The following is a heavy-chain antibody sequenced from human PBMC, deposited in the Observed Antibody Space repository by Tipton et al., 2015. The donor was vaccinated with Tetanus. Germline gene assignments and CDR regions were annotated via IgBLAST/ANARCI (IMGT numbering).Heavy chain of an antibody. V-gene: IGHV1-18*04. D-gene: IGHD3-22*01. J-gene: IGHJ6*02. CDR2: ISAYNGNT. CDR1: GYTFTSYG. Sequence: QLVQSGAEVKKPGASVKVSCKASGYTFTSYGISWVRQAPGQGLEWMGWISAYNGNTNYAQKLQGRVTMTPDTSTSTAYMELRSLRSDDTAVYYCARDSLDYDSSGYYYYYGMDVWGQGTTVTVSS. CDR3: ARDSLDYDSSGYYYYYGMDV.